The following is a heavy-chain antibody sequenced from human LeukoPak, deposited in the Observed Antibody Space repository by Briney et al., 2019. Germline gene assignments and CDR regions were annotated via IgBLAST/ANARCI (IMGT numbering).Heavy chain of an antibody. Sequence: PSVKLSCKASGYTFTSYDINWVRQATGHGLEWMGWMNPNSGNTGYAQKFQGRVTMTRNTSISTAYIELSCLPSEDTAVHYSERFKYRRRWYEDYWGQGNLDTVSS. CDR2: MNPNSGNT. J-gene: IGHJ4*02. CDR1: GYTFTSYD. V-gene: IGHV1-8*01. CDR3: ERFKYRRRWYEDY. D-gene: IGHD6-13*01.